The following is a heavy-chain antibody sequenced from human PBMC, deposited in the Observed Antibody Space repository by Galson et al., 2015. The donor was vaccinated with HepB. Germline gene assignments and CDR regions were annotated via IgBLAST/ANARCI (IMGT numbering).Heavy chain of an antibody. CDR1: GFTFSRSA. V-gene: IGHV3-73*01. CDR2: IGSKANNYAT. D-gene: IGHD4-11*01. Sequence: SLRLSCAGSGFTFSRSAMHWVRQASGKGLEWVGRIGSKANNYATAYTTSVKGRFTISRDDSKNTVYLQMNRVTTEDTAVYYCTSLGDLSGYSSRWGQGTLVTVSS. J-gene: IGHJ4*02. CDR3: TSLGDLSGYSSR.